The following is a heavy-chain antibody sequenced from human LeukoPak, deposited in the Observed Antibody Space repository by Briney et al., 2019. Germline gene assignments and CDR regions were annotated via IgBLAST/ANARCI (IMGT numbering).Heavy chain of an antibody. Sequence: ASVKVSCKASGYTFTSYDINWVRRATGQGLEWMGWMNPNSGNTGYAQKFQGRVTMTRDTSISTAYMELSRLRSDDTAVYYCARSKRYCSSTSCFDLDYWGQGTLVTVSS. CDR2: MNPNSGNT. CDR1: GYTFTSYD. V-gene: IGHV1-8*01. D-gene: IGHD2-2*01. J-gene: IGHJ4*02. CDR3: ARSKRYCSSTSCFDLDY.